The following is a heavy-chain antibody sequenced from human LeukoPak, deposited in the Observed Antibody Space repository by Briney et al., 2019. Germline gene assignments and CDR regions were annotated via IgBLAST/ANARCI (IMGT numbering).Heavy chain of an antibody. D-gene: IGHD3-3*01. CDR1: GGSIRSYY. CDR3: ARGHDFWSGYYQGFDP. J-gene: IGHJ5*02. CDR2: IYYSGST. Sequence: SAPLSLTCTVSGGSIRSYYWSWIRQPPGKGLEWIGYIYYSGSTNYNPSLKSRVTLSVDTSKNQFSLKLSSVTAADTAVYYCARGHDFWSGYYQGFDPWGQGTLVTVSS. V-gene: IGHV4-59*01.